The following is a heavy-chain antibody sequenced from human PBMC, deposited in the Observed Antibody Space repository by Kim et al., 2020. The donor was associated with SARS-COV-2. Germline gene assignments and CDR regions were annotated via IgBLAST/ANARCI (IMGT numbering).Heavy chain of an antibody. CDR2: ISYDGSNR. D-gene: IGHD3-22*01. J-gene: IGHJ4*02. CDR3: AKDPDAHRYYYDSSVDY. CDR1: GFTFSSYG. Sequence: GGSLRLSCAASGFTFSSYGMHWVRQAPGKGLEWVAIISYDGSNRYYADSVKGRFTISRDNSKNTLYLQMNSLRAEDTAVYYCAKDPDAHRYYYDSSVDYWGQGTLVTVSS. V-gene: IGHV3-30*18.